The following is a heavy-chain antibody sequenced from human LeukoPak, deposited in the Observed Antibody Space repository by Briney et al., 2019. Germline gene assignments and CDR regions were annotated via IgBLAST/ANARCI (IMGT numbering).Heavy chain of an antibody. CDR1: GFTFSSCA. CDR3: AKAHSGNFFDY. J-gene: IGHJ4*02. CDR2: ITPGGGTT. D-gene: IGHD1-26*01. Sequence: GGSLRLSCAASGFTFSSCAMSWVRQAPGKGLEWVSAITPGGGTTFYADSVKGRFTISRDNSKNTRYLQMNSLRAEDTAVYYCAKAHSGNFFDYWGQGSLVTVSS. V-gene: IGHV3-23*01.